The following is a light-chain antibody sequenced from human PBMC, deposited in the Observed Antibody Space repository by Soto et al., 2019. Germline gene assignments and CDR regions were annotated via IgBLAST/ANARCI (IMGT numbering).Light chain of an antibody. CDR3: QQSNSITWT. Sequence: DIQMTQSPSSLSASVGDRVTITCRASQGISTYLNWYQQKPGKAPKVLIYAASILQSGVPSRFSGSGSETDFTLTISSRRPEDFATYSCQQSNSITWTFGQGTKVDIK. CDR1: QGISTY. CDR2: AAS. J-gene: IGKJ1*01. V-gene: IGKV1-39*01.